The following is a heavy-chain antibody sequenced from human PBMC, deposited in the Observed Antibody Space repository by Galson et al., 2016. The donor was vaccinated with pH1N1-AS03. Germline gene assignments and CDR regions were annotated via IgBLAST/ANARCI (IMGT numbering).Heavy chain of an antibody. Sequence: SLRLSCAASGITFSSYAMHWVRQAPGKGLEWVAVISYDGSDKYHADSVKGRFTISRDNSKNTLYLQMNSLRADDTAVFYCARDTTAARLLGPVPTWGQGTTVTVSS. D-gene: IGHD6-6*01. CDR3: ARDTTAARLLGPVPT. CDR1: GITFSSYA. CDR2: ISYDGSDK. J-gene: IGHJ6*02. V-gene: IGHV3-30*04.